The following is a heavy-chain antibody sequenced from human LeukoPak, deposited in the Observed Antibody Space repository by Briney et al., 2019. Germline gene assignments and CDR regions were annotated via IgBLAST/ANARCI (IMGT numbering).Heavy chain of an antibody. CDR2: IYYSGTT. Sequence: SETLSFTCAVSGYSISSGYYGGWIRQPPGKGLEWIGSIYYSGTTYYNPSLKSRVTISVDTSKNQFSLKLSSVTAADTAVYYCARRRSTSWYDYWGQGTLVTVSS. CDR1: GYSISSGYY. J-gene: IGHJ4*02. D-gene: IGHD6-13*01. V-gene: IGHV4-38-2*01. CDR3: ARRRSTSWYDY.